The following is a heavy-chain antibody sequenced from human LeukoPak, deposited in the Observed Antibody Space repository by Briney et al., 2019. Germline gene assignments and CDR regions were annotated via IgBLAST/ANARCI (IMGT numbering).Heavy chain of an antibody. J-gene: IGHJ2*01. CDR2: IHYSGST. CDR1: GVSISSFY. V-gene: IGHV4-59*01. D-gene: IGHD6-6*01. CDR3: ARDRSIAARPDTWYFDL. Sequence: PSETLSLTCSVSGVSISSFYWSWIRQPPGKGLEWIGFIHYSGSTNYNPSLKSRVTMSVGTSKNQFSLQLSSVTAADTAVYYCARDRSIAARPDTWYFDLWGRGTLVTVSS.